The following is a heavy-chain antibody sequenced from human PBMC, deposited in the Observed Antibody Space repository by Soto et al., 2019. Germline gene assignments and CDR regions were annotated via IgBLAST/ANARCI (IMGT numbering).Heavy chain of an antibody. CDR3: AGDQGDSIEY. CDR2: IYYSGTT. D-gene: IGHD2-21*02. CDR1: GDSMSIAGYY. J-gene: IGHJ4*02. V-gene: IGHV4-61*08. Sequence: LSLSSAVCGDSMSIAGYYGNWIRQPPGKELEYIGYIYYSGTTYYNPSLRGRVTISVDTSTKQSSLKLRSVTAADTAFYNCAGDQGDSIEYWGPGILVTVSS.